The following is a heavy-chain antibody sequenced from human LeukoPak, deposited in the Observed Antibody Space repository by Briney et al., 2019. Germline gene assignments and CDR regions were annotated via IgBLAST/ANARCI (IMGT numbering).Heavy chain of an antibody. D-gene: IGHD2-21*02. J-gene: IGHJ1*01. Sequence: GASVKVSCKASGYTFTGYYMHWVRQAPGQGLEWMGRINPNSGGTNYAQKFQGRVTMTRDTSISTAYMELSRLRSDDTAVYYCARDRCGGDCYAPGMDFQHWGQGTLVTVSS. V-gene: IGHV1-2*06. CDR1: GYTFTGYY. CDR3: ARDRCGGDCYAPGMDFQH. CDR2: INPNSGGT.